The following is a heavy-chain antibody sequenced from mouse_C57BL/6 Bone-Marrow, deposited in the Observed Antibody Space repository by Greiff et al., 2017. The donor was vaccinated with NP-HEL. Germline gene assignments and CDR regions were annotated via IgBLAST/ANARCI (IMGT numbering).Heavy chain of an antibody. V-gene: IGHV14-4*01. D-gene: IGHD1-1*01. CDR1: GFNIKDDY. Sequence: VQLQQSGAELVRPGASVKLSCTASGFNIKDDYMHWVKQRPEQGLEWIGWIDPENGDTEYASKFQGKATITADTSSHTAYLQLSSLTSEDTAVYYGTTYDGSSPAWFAYWGQGTLVTVSA. CDR2: IDPENGDT. J-gene: IGHJ3*01. CDR3: TTYDGSSPAWFAY.